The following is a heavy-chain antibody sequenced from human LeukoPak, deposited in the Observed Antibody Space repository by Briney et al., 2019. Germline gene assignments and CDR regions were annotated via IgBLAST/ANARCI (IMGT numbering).Heavy chain of an antibody. Sequence: SVKVSCKASGGTFSSYTISWVRQAPGQGLEWMGRIIPILGIANYAQKFQGRVTITAGKSTSTAYMELSSLRSEDTAVYYCARYDYGDSGDAFDIWGQGTMVTVSS. CDR2: IIPILGIA. CDR3: ARYDYGDSGDAFDI. V-gene: IGHV1-69*02. CDR1: GGTFSSYT. J-gene: IGHJ3*02. D-gene: IGHD4-17*01.